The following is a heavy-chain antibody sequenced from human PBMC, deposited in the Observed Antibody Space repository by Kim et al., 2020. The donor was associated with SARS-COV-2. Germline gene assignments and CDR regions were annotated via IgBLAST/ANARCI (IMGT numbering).Heavy chain of an antibody. D-gene: IGHD2-15*01. CDR2: ISYDGSNK. Sequence: GGSLRLSCAASGFTFSSYAMHWVRQAPGKGLEWVAVISYDGSNKYYADSVKGRFTISRDNSKNTLYLQMNSLGAEDTAVYYCARDRLGYCSGGSCSPLHQWGQGSLVSVSP. V-gene: IGHV3-30*04. CDR1: GFTFSSYA. CDR3: ARDRLGYCSGGSCSPLHQ. J-gene: IGHJ4*02.